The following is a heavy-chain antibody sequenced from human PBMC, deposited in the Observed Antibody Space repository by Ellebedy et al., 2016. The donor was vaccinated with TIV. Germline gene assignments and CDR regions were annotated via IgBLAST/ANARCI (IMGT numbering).Heavy chain of an antibody. CDR3: ARAPDLDTPVVD. Sequence: PGGSLRLSCAASGFAVTSNYMNWVRQAPGKGLEWLSIVYAVGDTYYADSVKARFTISRDTSKNMVYLQMTTLKAEYTAVYYCARAPDLDTPVVDWGQGTLVTVSS. V-gene: IGHV3-66*01. D-gene: IGHD5-18*01. CDR1: GFAVTSNY. J-gene: IGHJ4*02. CDR2: VYAVGDT.